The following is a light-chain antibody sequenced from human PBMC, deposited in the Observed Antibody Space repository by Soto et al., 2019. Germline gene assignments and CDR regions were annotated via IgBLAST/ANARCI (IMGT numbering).Light chain of an antibody. Sequence: EIVMTQSPATLSVSPGERATFSCRASQSLTTDLAWYQQRPGQAPRLLIYGASTRATGVPARFSGSGSGTDFTLTISSLEPEDFAVYYCHQRSNWPPDTFGQGTRLEI. CDR2: GAS. CDR1: QSLTTD. V-gene: IGKV3-11*01. CDR3: HQRSNWPPDT. J-gene: IGKJ5*01.